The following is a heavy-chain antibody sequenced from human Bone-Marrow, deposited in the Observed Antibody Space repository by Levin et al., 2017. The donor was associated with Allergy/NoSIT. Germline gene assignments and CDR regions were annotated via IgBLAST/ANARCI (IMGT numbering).Heavy chain of an antibody. D-gene: IGHD1-1*01. J-gene: IGHJ6*03. CDR3: ARRGTRDYYYYMDV. CDR1: GYSFTSYW. Sequence: GGSLRLSCKGSGYSFTSYWIGWVRQMPGKGLEWMGIIYPGDADTRYSPSFQGQVTISADKSISTAYLQWCSLKASDTAMYYCARRGTRDYYYYMDVWGKGTSVTVSS. V-gene: IGHV5-51*01. CDR2: IYPGDADT.